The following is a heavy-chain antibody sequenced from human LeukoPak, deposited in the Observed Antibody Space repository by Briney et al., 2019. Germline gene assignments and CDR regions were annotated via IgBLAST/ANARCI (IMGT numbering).Heavy chain of an antibody. D-gene: IGHD3-10*01. Sequence: GGSLRLSCAASGFTLSRYAVSWVRPAPGKGLEWVGAISGSGGSTYSADSVKGRSTIPRDNSKNTLYLQMDCLRAEDPGVDYCAKGGEAKWFGELIKTQYYYYMDVWGKGTTVSVSS. CDR1: GFTLSRYA. V-gene: IGHV3-23*01. CDR3: AKGGEAKWFGELIKTQYYYYMDV. J-gene: IGHJ6*03. CDR2: ISGSGGST.